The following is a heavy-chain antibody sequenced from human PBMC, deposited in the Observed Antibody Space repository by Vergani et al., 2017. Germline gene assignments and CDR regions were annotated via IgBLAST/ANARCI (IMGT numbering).Heavy chain of an antibody. CDR2: MNPNSGNT. J-gene: IGHJ6*03. CDR1: GYTFTSYD. CDR3: ARAVRYCSSTSCYNYYYYMDV. V-gene: IGHV1-8*01. Sequence: QVQLVQSGAEVKKPGASVKVSCKASGYTFTSYDINWVRQATGQGLEWMGWMNPNSGNTGYAQEFQGRVTMTRNTSISTAYMELSSLRSEDTAVYYCARAVRYCSSTSCYNYYYYMDVWGKGTTVTVSS. D-gene: IGHD2-2*02.